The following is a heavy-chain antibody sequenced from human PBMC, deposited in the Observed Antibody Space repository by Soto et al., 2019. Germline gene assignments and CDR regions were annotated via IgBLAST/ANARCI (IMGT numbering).Heavy chain of an antibody. CDR3: VREPAYDH. CDR2: IGTAGDT. V-gene: IGHV3-13*04. Sequence: EVQLVVSGGGLVQPGGSLRLSCAASGFTFSRYDMHWVRQVIGKGLEWVSGIGTAGDTYYPGSVKGRFTVSRENAKNSLYLQMNSLTAGDTAVYYCVREPAYDHWGQGSLVTVSS. CDR1: GFTFSRYD. J-gene: IGHJ5*02.